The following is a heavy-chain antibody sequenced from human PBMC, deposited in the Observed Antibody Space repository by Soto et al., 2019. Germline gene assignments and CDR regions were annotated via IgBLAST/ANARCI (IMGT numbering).Heavy chain of an antibody. CDR2: INPNSGGT. CDR1: GYTFTGYY. D-gene: IGHD2-15*01. CDR3: ARGGVAATYYYYGMDV. J-gene: IGHJ6*02. V-gene: IGHV1-2*04. Sequence: QVQLVQSGAEVKKPGASVKVSCKASGYTFTGYYMHWVRQAPGQGLEWMGWINPNSGGTNYAQKFQGWVTMTRDTPISTAYMELSRLRSDDTAVYYCARGGVAATYYYYGMDVWGQGTTVTVSS.